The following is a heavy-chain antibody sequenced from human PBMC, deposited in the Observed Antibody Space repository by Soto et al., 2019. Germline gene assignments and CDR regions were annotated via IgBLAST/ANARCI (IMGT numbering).Heavy chain of an antibody. CDR3: AKDWGEYCSGRYCYLFDN. Sequence: GGSLRLSCAASGFTFSNYVMHWVRQAPGTGLEWVARISFDGTNTCYVDSVKGRFTMSRDNSKNTPYLQMNNLRVEDTAVYYCAKDWGEYCSGRYCYLFDNWGQGTLVTVSS. CDR1: GFTFSNYV. D-gene: IGHD2-15*01. J-gene: IGHJ4*02. CDR2: ISFDGTNT. V-gene: IGHV3-30*18.